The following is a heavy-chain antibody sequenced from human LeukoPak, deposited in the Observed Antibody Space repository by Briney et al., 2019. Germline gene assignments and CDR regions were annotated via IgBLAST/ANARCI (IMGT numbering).Heavy chain of an antibody. Sequence: GESLKISCKGSGYSFTSYWIGWVRQMPGKGLEWMGIIYPGDSDTRYSPSFQGQVTISAVKSISTAYLQWSSLKASDTAMYYCARLGSYDFWSGYYDYYYYYMDVWGKGTTVTVSS. J-gene: IGHJ6*03. V-gene: IGHV5-51*01. CDR2: IYPGDSDT. CDR1: GYSFTSYW. CDR3: ARLGSYDFWSGYYDYYYYYMDV. D-gene: IGHD3-3*01.